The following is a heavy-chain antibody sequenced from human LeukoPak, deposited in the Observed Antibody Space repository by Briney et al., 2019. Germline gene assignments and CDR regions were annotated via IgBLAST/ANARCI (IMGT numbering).Heavy chain of an antibody. CDR1: GFIFRNYA. V-gene: IGHV3-23*01. CDR3: AKASWVSNVDAVL. J-gene: IGHJ4*02. CDR2: LRGDGET. Sequence: GGSLRLSCAASGFIFRNYAMSWVRHGPARGLEWVSSLRGDGETFYADSVKGRFTLSRDDSRNTVYFQLNNLRVDDTAIYYCAKASWVSNVDAVLWGQGTLVTVSS. D-gene: IGHD3-16*01.